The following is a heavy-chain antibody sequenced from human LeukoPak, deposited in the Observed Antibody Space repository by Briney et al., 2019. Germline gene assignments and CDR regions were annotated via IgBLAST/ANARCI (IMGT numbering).Heavy chain of an antibody. CDR2: INPNSGGT. CDR1: GYTFTGYY. J-gene: IGHJ4*02. Sequence: ASVKVSCKASGYTFTGYYMHWVRQAPGQGLEWMGWINPNSGGTNYAQQFQGRVTMTRDTSISTAYMELSRLRSDDTAVYYCAREPHYYGSGSGDYWGQGTLVTVSS. CDR3: AREPHYYGSGSGDY. V-gene: IGHV1-2*02. D-gene: IGHD3-10*01.